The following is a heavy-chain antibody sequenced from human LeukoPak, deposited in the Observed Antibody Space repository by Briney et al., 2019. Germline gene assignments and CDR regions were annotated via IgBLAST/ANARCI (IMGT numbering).Heavy chain of an antibody. V-gene: IGHV4-39*01. CDR2: IYYTGST. CDR1: GGSVSSTEFY. J-gene: IGHJ4*02. CDR3: ARLSKGRYFDYIFDN. D-gene: IGHD3-9*01. Sequence: PSETLSLTCTVSGGSVSSTEFYWGWIRQPPGKGLQWIGNIYYTGSTYYNPPLNSRVAMSVDTSQNQFSLKMASVTAADTAVYYCARLSKGRYFDYIFDNWGQGTLVTVSS.